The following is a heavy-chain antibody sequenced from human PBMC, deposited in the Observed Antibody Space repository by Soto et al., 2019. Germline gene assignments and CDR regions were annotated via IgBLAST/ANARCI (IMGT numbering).Heavy chain of an antibody. Sequence: QVQLQESGPGLVKPSETLSLTCTVSGGSVSSGSYYWSWIRQPPGKGLEWIGYIYYSGSTNYNPYLRSRVTISVDTSKNPCSLKLSSVTAANTALYYCARARRHYYDSSCYYYWGQGTLVTVSS. CDR3: ARARRHYYDSSCYYY. V-gene: IGHV4-61*01. CDR2: IYYSGST. J-gene: IGHJ4*02. D-gene: IGHD3-22*01. CDR1: GGSVSSGSYY.